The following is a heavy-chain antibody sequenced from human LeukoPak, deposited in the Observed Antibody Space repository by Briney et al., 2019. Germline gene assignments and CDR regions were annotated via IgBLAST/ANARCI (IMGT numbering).Heavy chain of an antibody. CDR3: ARNLPGLDY. CDR2: ISYDGSNK. CDR1: GFTFSSYG. V-gene: IGHV3-30*03. J-gene: IGHJ4*02. Sequence: GRSLRLSCAASGFTFSSYGMHWVRQAPGKGLEWVAVISYDGSNKYYADSVKGRFTISRDNSKNTLYLQMNSLRAEETAVYYCARNLPGLDYWGQGTLVTVSS.